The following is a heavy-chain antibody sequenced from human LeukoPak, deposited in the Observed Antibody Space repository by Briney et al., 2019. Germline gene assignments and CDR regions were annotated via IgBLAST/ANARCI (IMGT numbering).Heavy chain of an antibody. D-gene: IGHD3-22*01. V-gene: IGHV3-21*01. CDR1: GFTFSSYS. CDR2: ISSSSSYI. CDR3: ARDYYDSSVGGSVGAFDI. J-gene: IGHJ3*02. Sequence: GGSLRLSCAASGFTFSSYSMNWVRQAPGKGLEWVSSISSSSSYIYYADSVKGRFTISRDNAKNSLYLQMNSLRAEDTAVYYCARDYYDSSVGGSVGAFDIWGQGTMVTVSS.